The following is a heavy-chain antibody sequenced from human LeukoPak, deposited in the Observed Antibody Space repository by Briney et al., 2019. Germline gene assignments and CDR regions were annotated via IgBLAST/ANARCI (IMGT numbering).Heavy chain of an antibody. CDR2: IWDDGSSK. J-gene: IGHJ4*02. D-gene: IGHD1-26*01. CDR3: AKPTRGSGSFLIDF. CDR1: GFTFSSYC. Sequence: GGSLRLSCAAYGFTFSSYCMHWARQAPGKGLEGVAVIWDDGSSKYYGDSVKGRLTISRDNSKNTLYLQMSSLSAEDTAVYYCAKPTRGSGSFLIDFWGQGTLVTVSS. V-gene: IGHV3-33*06.